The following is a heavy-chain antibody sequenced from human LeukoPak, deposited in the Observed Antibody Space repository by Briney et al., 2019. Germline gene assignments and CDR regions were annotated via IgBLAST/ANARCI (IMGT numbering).Heavy chain of an antibody. Sequence: SETLSLTCAVYGGSFSGYYWSWIRQPPGKGLEWIGEINHSGSTNYNPSLKSRVTISVDTSKNQFSLKLSSVTAADTAVYYCARRPRITMIVVVITTYAFDIWGQGTMVTVSS. J-gene: IGHJ3*02. V-gene: IGHV4-34*01. CDR1: GGSFSGYY. D-gene: IGHD3-22*01. CDR3: ARRPRITMIVVVITTYAFDI. CDR2: INHSGST.